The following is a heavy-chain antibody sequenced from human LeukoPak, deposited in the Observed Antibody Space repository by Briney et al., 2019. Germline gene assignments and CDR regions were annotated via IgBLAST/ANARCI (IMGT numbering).Heavy chain of an antibody. CDR1: GFTFSSYA. D-gene: IGHD6-19*01. J-gene: IGHJ4*02. CDR3: AKDRGSGYLDY. CDR2: ISAVGSA. V-gene: IGHV3-23*01. Sequence: PGGSLRLSCAASGFTFSSYAMSWVRQAPGKGLEWVSAISAVGSAYYADSVKGRFTISRDNSKNTLYLQMNSLRAEDTAVYYCAKDRGSGYLDYWGQGTLVTVSS.